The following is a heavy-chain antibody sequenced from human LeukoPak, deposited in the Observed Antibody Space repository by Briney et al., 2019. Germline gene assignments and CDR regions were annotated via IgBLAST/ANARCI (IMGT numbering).Heavy chain of an antibody. V-gene: IGHV4-39*07. J-gene: IGHJ5*02. CDR3: ARGPDTAMVEENWFDP. CDR1: GGSISSSSYY. D-gene: IGHD5-18*01. CDR2: IYYSGST. Sequence: SETLSLTCTVSGGSISSSSYYWGWIRQPPGKGLEWIGSIYYSGSTYYNPSLKSRVTISVDTSKNQFSLKLSSVTAADTAVYYCARGPDTAMVEENWFDPWGQGTLVTVSS.